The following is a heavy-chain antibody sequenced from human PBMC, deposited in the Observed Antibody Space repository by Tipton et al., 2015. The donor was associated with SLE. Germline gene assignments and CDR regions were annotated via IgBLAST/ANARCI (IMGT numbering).Heavy chain of an antibody. CDR1: SVSISSYF. CDR2: IYHTGGT. CDR3: ASSSRRADH. D-gene: IGHD3-10*01. V-gene: IGHV4-59*01. J-gene: IGHJ4*02. Sequence: TLSLTCTVSSVSISSYFWSWIRQPPGKGLEWIGYIYHTGGTNYNPSLKSRITISLDTSKNQFSLKLSSVAAADTAVYYCASSSRRADHWGQGTLVTVSS.